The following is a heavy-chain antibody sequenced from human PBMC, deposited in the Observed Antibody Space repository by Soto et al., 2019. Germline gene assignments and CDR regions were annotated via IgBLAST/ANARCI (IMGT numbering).Heavy chain of an antibody. V-gene: IGHV1-18*01. CDR3: ARDFTVSWAYYYMDV. J-gene: IGHJ6*03. Sequence: ASVKVSCKASGYTFTSYGISWVRQAPGQGLEWMGWISAYNGNTNYAQKLQGRVTMTTDTSTSTAYMELRSLRSDDTAVYYCARDFTVSWAYYYMDVWGKGTTVTVSS. D-gene: IGHD4-4*01. CDR1: GYTFTSYG. CDR2: ISAYNGNT.